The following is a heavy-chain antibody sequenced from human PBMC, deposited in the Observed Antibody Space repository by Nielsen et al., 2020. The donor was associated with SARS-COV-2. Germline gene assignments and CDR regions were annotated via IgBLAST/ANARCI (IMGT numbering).Heavy chain of an antibody. V-gene: IGHV4-61*01. J-gene: IGHJ6*02. CDR2: IYYSGST. CDR1: GGSISSSSYY. D-gene: IGHD1-26*01. CDR3: ATSSPFLGSYYYYGMDV. Sequence: GSLRLSCTVSGGSISSSSYYWSWIRQPPGKGLERIGYIYYSGSTIYNPSLESRVTISVDTSKTQFSLKLSSVTAADTAVYYCATSSPFLGSYYYYGMDVWGQGTTVTVSS.